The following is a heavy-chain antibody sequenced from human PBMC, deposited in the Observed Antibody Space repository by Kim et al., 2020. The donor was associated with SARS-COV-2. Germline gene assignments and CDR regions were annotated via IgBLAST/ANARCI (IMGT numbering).Heavy chain of an antibody. CDR1: GGSISSYY. Sequence: SETLSLTCTVSGGSISSYYWSWIRQPPGKGLEWIGYIYYSGSTNYNPSLKSRVTISVDTSKNQFSLKLSSVTAADTAVYYCATYYYGSGRHDYWGQGTLVTVSS. V-gene: IGHV4-59*13. J-gene: IGHJ4*02. CDR3: ATYYYGSGRHDY. CDR2: IYYSGST. D-gene: IGHD3-10*01.